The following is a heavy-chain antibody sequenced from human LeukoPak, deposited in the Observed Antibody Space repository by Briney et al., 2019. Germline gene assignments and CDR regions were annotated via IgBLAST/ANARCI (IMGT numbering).Heavy chain of an antibody. CDR2: INHSGST. CDR3: ARVDSTYGYAGGNYFDS. CDR1: GGSLSGYY. Sequence: PSETLSLTCAVYGGSLSGYYWSWIRQPPGKGLEWIGEINHSGSTNYNPSLKSRVTISVDTSKNQFSLKLSSVTAADTAVYYCARVDSTYGYAGGNYFDSWGQGTLVTVSS. V-gene: IGHV4-34*01. D-gene: IGHD5-18*01. J-gene: IGHJ4*02.